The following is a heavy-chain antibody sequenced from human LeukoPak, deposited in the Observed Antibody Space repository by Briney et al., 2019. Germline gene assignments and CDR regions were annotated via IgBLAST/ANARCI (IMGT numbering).Heavy chain of an antibody. CDR3: ARRYFDY. CDR1: GFTFSSYS. J-gene: IGHJ4*02. Sequence: GGSLRLSCAASGFTFSSYSMNWVRQAPGKGLEWVANIKQDGSEKYYVDSVKGRFTISRDNAKNSLYLQMNSLRAEDTAVYYCARRYFDYWGQGTLVTVSS. CDR2: IKQDGSEK. V-gene: IGHV3-7*03.